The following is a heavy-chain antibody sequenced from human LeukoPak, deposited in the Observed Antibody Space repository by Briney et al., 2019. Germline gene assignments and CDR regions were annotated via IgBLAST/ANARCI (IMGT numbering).Heavy chain of an antibody. Sequence: GGSLRLSCEASGFTFRSYWMHWVRQAPGKGLVWVSRINSDGSITNYADSVKGRFTISRDNAKNTLYLQVNSLRAEDTAAYYCARDGVFGVGAFDIWGQGTMVTVSS. CDR3: ARDGVFGVGAFDI. V-gene: IGHV3-74*01. CDR1: GFTFRSYW. CDR2: INSDGSIT. D-gene: IGHD3-10*01. J-gene: IGHJ3*02.